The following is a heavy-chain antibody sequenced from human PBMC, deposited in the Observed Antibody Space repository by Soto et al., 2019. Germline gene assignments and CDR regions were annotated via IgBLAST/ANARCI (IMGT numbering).Heavy chain of an antibody. CDR2: ISSSSSTI. CDR3: ARVHYGASPFFDY. J-gene: IGHJ4*02. CDR1: GFTFSSYS. D-gene: IGHD4-17*01. V-gene: IGHV3-48*01. Sequence: GSLRLSCAASGFTFSSYSMNWVRQAPGKGLEWVSYISSSSSTIYYADSVKGRFTISRDNAKNSLYLQMNSLRAEDTAVYYCARVHYGASPFFDYWGQGTLVTVSS.